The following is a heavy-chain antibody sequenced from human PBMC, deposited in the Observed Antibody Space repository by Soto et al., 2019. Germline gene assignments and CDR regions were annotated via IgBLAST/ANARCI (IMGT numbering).Heavy chain of an antibody. J-gene: IGHJ6*04. CDR2: INPNSGGT. D-gene: IGHD4-17*01. CDR1: GYTFTGYY. CDR3: ARSDYGENYYGMDV. Sequence: ASVKVSCKASGYTFTGYYMHWVRQAPGQGLEWMGWINPNSGGTNYAQKFQGWVTMTRDTSISTAYMELSRLRSDDTAVYYCARSDYGENYYGMDVWGEGNTVPVSS. V-gene: IGHV1-2*04.